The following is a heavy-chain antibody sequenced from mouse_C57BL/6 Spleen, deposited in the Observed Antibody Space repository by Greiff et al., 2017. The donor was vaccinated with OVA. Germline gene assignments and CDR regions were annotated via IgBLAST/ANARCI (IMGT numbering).Heavy chain of an antibody. CDR3: ARDLDYDEGFAY. CDR2: ISDGGSYT. CDR1: GFTFSSYA. J-gene: IGHJ3*01. V-gene: IGHV5-4*01. Sequence: EVQLVESGGGLVKPGGSLKLSCAASGFTFSSYAMSWVRQTPEKRLEWVATISDGGSYTYYPDNVKGRFTISRDNAKNNLYLQMSHLKSEDTAMYYCARDLDYDEGFAYWGQGTLVTVSA. D-gene: IGHD2-4*01.